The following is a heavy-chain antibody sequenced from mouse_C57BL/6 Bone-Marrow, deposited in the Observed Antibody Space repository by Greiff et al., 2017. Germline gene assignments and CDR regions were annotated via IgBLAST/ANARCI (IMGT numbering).Heavy chain of an antibody. CDR2: IDPSDSYT. CDR3: ASYGGSSSY. J-gene: IGHJ2*01. D-gene: IGHD1-1*01. V-gene: IGHV1-69*01. Sequence: VQLQQPGAELVMPGASVKLSCKASGYTFTSYWMHWVKQRPGQGLEWIGEIDPSDSYTNYNQKFKGKSTLTVDKSSSTAYMQLSSLTSEDSAVYYCASYGGSSSYWGQGTTLTGSS. CDR1: GYTFTSYW.